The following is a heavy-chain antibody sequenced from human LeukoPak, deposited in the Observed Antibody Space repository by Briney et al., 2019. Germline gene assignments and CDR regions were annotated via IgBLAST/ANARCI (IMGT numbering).Heavy chain of an antibody. CDR2: FDPEDGET. D-gene: IGHD2-2*02. CDR1: GYTLTELS. Sequence: AASVKVSCKVSGYTLTELSMHWVRQAPGKGLEWMGGFDPEDGETIYAQKFQGRVTMTEDTSTDTAYVELSSLRSEDTAVYYCARAFSSPRYCSSTSCYTGAFDIWGQGTMVTVSS. J-gene: IGHJ3*02. CDR3: ARAFSSPRYCSSTSCYTGAFDI. V-gene: IGHV1-24*01.